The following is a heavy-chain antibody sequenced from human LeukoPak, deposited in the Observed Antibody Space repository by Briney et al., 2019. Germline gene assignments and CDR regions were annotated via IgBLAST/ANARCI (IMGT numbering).Heavy chain of an antibody. CDR1: GFTFSSYS. CDR3: ATDLGYYDSSGYYDY. CDR2: ISSSSSYI. Sequence: PGGSLRLSCAASGFTFSSYSMNWFRQAPGKGLVWVSSISSSSSYIYYADSVKGRFTISRDNAKNSLYLQMNSLRAEDTAVYYCATDLGYYDSSGYYDYWGQGTLVTVFS. D-gene: IGHD3-22*01. J-gene: IGHJ4*02. V-gene: IGHV3-21*01.